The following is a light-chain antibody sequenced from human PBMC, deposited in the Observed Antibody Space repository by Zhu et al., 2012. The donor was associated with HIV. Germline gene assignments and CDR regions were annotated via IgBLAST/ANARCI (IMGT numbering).Light chain of an antibody. CDR3: QQYGSSHT. CDR2: GAS. Sequence: LVLTQSPGTLSLSPGERATLSCRASQTVPSNYLAWYQLKPGQAPRLLIYGASNRATAIPDRFSGSGSGTDFTLTISRLEPEDFAVYYCQQYGSSHTFGQGTKLEIK. V-gene: IGKV3-20*01. J-gene: IGKJ2*01. CDR1: QTVPSNY.